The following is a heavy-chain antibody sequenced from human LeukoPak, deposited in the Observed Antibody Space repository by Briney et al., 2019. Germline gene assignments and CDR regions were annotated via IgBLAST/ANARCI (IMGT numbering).Heavy chain of an antibody. V-gene: IGHV3-23*01. J-gene: IGHJ4*02. D-gene: IGHD2-21*02. CDR2: VGGDEKA. CDR1: GLNFRTSW. CDR3: AKDLSWWVTADY. Sequence: GGSLRLSCTASGLNFRTSWMSWVRQSPGRGLEWVSGVGGDEKAHYADFVRGRFTISRDNSKKTVYLQMNNLTVEDTAVYYCAKDLSWWVTADYWGQGVLVTVSS.